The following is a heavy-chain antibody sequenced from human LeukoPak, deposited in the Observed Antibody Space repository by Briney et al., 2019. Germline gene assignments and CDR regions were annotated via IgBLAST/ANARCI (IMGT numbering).Heavy chain of an antibody. D-gene: IGHD4-17*01. CDR2: VNPNTGGT. J-gene: IGHJ3*02. Sequence: GASVKVSCKASGYTFTGYYMHWVRQAPGQGLEWMGWVNPNTGGTYYAQKLQGRVTMTRDTSISTAYMELRRLKLDDTAVYYCARYNAPVTTYAFDIWGQGTMVTVSS. CDR3: ARYNAPVTTYAFDI. CDR1: GYTFTGYY. V-gene: IGHV1-2*02.